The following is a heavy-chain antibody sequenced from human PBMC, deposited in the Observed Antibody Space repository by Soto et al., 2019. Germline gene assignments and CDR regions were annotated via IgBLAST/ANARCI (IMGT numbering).Heavy chain of an antibody. D-gene: IGHD5-12*01. CDR2: ISYDGSNI. J-gene: IGHJ4*02. Sequence: QVQLVESGGGVVQPGRSLRLSCAASGFIFNSYGMHWIRQAPGKGLEWVAVISYDGSNIFYADSVKGRFTISRDNSNNPLYLQMTSLRGDDTAVYYCARGVRGVATIDIGFYRDYWGKGTLVTTSS. CDR1: GFIFNSYG. V-gene: IGHV3-30*03. CDR3: ARGVRGVATIDIGFYRDY.